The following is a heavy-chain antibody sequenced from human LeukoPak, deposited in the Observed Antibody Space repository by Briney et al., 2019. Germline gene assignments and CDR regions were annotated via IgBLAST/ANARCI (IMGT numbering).Heavy chain of an antibody. J-gene: IGHJ6*02. D-gene: IGHD4-11*01. CDR1: GFTFSSYS. CDR2: ISSSSSTI. Sequence: PGGSLRLSCAASGFTFSSYSMNWVRQAPGKGLEWVSYISSSSSTIYYADSVKGRFTISRDNAKNSLYLQMNSLRDEDTAVYYCARDTGYSNYESYYYYGMDVWGQGTTVTVSS. CDR3: ARDTGYSNYESYYYYGMDV. V-gene: IGHV3-48*02.